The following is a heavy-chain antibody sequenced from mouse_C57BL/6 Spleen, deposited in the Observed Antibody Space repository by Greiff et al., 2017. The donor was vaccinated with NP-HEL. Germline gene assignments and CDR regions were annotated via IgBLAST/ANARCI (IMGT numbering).Heavy chain of an antibody. J-gene: IGHJ4*01. V-gene: IGHV1-59*01. CDR2: IDPSDSYT. CDR1: GYTFTSYW. Sequence: QVQLQQPGAELVRPGTSVKLSCKASGYTFTSYWMHWVKQRPGQGLEWIGVIDPSDSYTNYNQKFKGKATLTVDTSSGTAYMQLSSLTSEDSAVYYCARKYYYAIDYWGQGTSVTVSS. CDR3: ARKYYYAIDY.